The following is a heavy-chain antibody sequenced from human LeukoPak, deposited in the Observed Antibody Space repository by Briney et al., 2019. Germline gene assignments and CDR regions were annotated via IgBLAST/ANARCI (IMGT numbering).Heavy chain of an antibody. CDR2: ISSSGSTI. CDR1: GFTFSDYY. J-gene: IGHJ4*02. CDR3: ARSQAYYYDSSGYKNDY. D-gene: IGHD3-22*01. Sequence: GGSLRLSCAASGFTFSDYYMSWIRQAPGKGLEWVSYISSSGSTIYYADSVKGRFTISRDNAKNSLYLQMNSLRAEDTAVYYCARSQAYYYDSSGYKNDYWGQGTLVTVSS. V-gene: IGHV3-11*04.